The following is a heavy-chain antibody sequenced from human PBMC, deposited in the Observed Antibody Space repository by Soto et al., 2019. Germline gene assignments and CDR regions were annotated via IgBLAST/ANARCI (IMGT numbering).Heavy chain of an antibody. CDR1: GYTFTSYA. V-gene: IGHV1-3*01. J-gene: IGHJ6*02. CDR2: INAGNGNT. Sequence: ASVKVSCKASGYTFTSYAMHWVRQAPGQRLEWMGWINAGNGNTKYSQKFQGRVTIIRDTAASTAYMELSSLRSEDTAVYYCASRQVVAGTNDSNYGMDACGQGTTLTVSS. CDR3: ASRQVVAGTNDSNYGMDA. D-gene: IGHD6-19*01.